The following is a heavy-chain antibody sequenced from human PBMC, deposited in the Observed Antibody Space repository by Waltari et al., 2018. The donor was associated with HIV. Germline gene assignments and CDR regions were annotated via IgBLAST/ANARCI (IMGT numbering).Heavy chain of an antibody. J-gene: IGHJ6*02. Sequence: QVQLQESGPGLVKPSQTLSLTCTVSGGSISSGSSYWRWIRQPAGKGREWFGRIYTSGNTDYNPSLKSRVTIAVDTSKNQFSLKLTSVTAADTAVYYCARARVRSGYGLYYYYGMDVWGQGTTVTVSS. D-gene: IGHD5-12*01. CDR2: IYTSGNT. CDR1: GGSISSGSSY. V-gene: IGHV4-61*02. CDR3: ARARVRSGYGLYYYYGMDV.